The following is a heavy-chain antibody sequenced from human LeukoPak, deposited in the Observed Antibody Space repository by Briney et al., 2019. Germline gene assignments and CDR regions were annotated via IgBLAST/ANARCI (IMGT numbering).Heavy chain of an antibody. CDR3: ARGTYYYDSSGYNY. V-gene: IGHV3-66*01. J-gene: IGHJ4*02. Sequence: SGGSLRLSCAASGFTFSDYYMSWIRQAPGKGLEWVSVIYSGGSTYYVDSVKGRFTISRDNSKNTLYLQMNSLRAEDTAVYYCARGTYYYDSSGYNYWGQGTLVTVSS. D-gene: IGHD3-22*01. CDR2: IYSGGST. CDR1: GFTFSDYY.